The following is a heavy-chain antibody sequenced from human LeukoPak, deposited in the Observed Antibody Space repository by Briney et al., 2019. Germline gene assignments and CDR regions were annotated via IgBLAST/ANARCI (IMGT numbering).Heavy chain of an antibody. CDR1: GGSFSGYY. D-gene: IGHD1-26*01. CDR2: INHSGST. V-gene: IGHV4-34*01. Sequence: SETLSLTCAVYGGSFSGYYWSWIRQPPGKGLEWIGEINHSGSTNYNPSLKSRVTISVDTSKNQFSLKLSSVTAADTAVYYCARDYSGSYYNGGFDYWGQGTLVTVSS. J-gene: IGHJ4*02. CDR3: ARDYSGSYYNGGFDY.